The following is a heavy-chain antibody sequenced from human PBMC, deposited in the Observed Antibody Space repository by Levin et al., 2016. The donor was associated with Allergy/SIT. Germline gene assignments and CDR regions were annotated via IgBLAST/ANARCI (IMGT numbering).Heavy chain of an antibody. D-gene: IGHD6-13*01. J-gene: IGHJ4*02. CDR1: GFTVSSNY. CDR2: IYSGGST. CDR3: ARDHGYSSSWD. V-gene: IGHV3-66*01. Sequence: GESLKISCAASGFTVSSNYMSWVRQAPGKGLEWVSVIYSGGSTYYADSVKGRFTISRDNSKNTLYLQMNSLRAEDTAVYYCARDHGYSSSWDWGQGTLVTVSS.